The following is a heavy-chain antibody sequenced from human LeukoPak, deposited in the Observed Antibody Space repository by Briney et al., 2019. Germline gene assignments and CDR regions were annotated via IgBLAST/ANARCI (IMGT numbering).Heavy chain of an antibody. Sequence: GGSLRLSCAASGFTFSSYWMHWVRQAPGTGLVWVSRISTDGSNINYADSVKGRFTISRDNAKNALYLQMNSLGAEDTAVYYCARESSFALGYWGQGTLVIVSS. CDR1: GFTFSSYW. CDR3: ARESSFALGY. CDR2: ISTDGSNI. J-gene: IGHJ4*02. D-gene: IGHD6-13*01. V-gene: IGHV3-74*01.